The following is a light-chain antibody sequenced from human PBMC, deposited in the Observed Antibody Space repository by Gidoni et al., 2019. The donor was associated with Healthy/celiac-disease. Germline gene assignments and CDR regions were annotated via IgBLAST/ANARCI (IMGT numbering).Light chain of an antibody. V-gene: IGLV3-27*01. CDR2: KDS. Sequence: SYELTQPSSVSVSPGQTARIPCSGDVLAKKYARWFQQKPGQAPVLVIDKDSERPSGIPERFSGSSSGTTVTLTISGAQVEDEADYYCYSAADNNPTWVFGGGTKLTVL. J-gene: IGLJ3*02. CDR1: VLAKKY. CDR3: YSAADNNPTWV.